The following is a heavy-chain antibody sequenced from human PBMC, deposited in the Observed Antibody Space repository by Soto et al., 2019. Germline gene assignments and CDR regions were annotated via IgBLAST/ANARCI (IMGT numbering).Heavy chain of an antibody. J-gene: IGHJ2*01. CDR1: GGSFSGFY. CDR3: ARMAGPWYFDL. Sequence: QVQLQQWGAGLLKPSETLSLTCAVHGGSFSGFYWTWIRQPPGKGLEWIGEINHSGSSNYNPPLKSRVTMSLDTSRNQFSLSLNSVTAADTAVYYCARMAGPWYFDLWGRGTLFTVSS. V-gene: IGHV4-34*01. CDR2: INHSGSS.